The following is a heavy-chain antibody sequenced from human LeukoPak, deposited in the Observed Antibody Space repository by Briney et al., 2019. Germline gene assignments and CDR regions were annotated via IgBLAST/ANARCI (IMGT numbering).Heavy chain of an antibody. Sequence: GGSLRLSCTASGFTFSDYWMSWVRQTPGKGLEWVASIEQDGSEKFYVDSVKGRFTISRDNAKNSLCLQMNSLRADDTAVYYCARPSVLGPNTDYWGQGTLLTVSS. D-gene: IGHD4/OR15-4a*01. CDR2: IEQDGSEK. CDR1: GFTFSDYW. V-gene: IGHV3-7*01. CDR3: ARPSVLGPNTDY. J-gene: IGHJ4*02.